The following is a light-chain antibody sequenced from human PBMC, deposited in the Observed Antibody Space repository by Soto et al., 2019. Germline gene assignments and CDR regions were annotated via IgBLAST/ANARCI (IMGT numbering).Light chain of an antibody. CDR1: SSNIGSNY. CDR2: SNN. CDR3: AAWDGSLSGVV. J-gene: IGLJ2*01. Sequence: QSVLTQPPSASGTPGQRVTISCSGSSSNIGSNYVYWYQQLPGTAPKLLIYSNNQRPSGVPDRFSGSKSGTSASLAISGLQSEDEADYYCAAWDGSLSGVVFGGGTKLTVL. V-gene: IGLV1-47*02.